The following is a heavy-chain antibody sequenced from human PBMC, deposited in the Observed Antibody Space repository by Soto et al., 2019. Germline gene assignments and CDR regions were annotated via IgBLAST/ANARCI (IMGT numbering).Heavy chain of an antibody. J-gene: IGHJ4*02. CDR1: GFTFSSYS. V-gene: IGHV3-21*01. D-gene: IGHD2-21*02. CDR3: ARDSMGGDYQTNN. Sequence: GGSLRLSCAASGFTFSSYSMNWVRQAPGKGLEWVSSISSSSSYIYYADSVKGRFTISRDNAKNSLYLQMNSLRAEDTAVYYCARDSMGGDYQTNNWGQGTLVAVSS. CDR2: ISSSSSYI.